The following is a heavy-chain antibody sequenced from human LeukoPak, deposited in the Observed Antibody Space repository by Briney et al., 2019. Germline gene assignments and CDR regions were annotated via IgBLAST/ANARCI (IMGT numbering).Heavy chain of an antibody. J-gene: IGHJ4*02. CDR2: ILYDGSEK. Sequence: PGGSLRLSCAASGFTFSRFGMHWVRQAPGQGLEWVSFILYDGSEKYYADSVKGRFTISRDNSRNTLSLQMSSLRVEDTALYYCARQSSGGDYWGQGTLVTVSS. CDR3: ARQSSGGDY. V-gene: IGHV3-30*02. CDR1: GFTFSRFG. D-gene: IGHD2-15*01.